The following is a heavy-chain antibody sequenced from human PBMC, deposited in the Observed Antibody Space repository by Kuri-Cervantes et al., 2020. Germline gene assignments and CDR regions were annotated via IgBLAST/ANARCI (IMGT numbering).Heavy chain of an antibody. CDR2: IYSGGST. CDR1: GFTVSSNY. J-gene: IGHJ6*02. V-gene: IGHV3-53*05. CDR3: AKDTAMEDYYGMDV. D-gene: IGHD5-18*01. Sequence: GGSLRPSCAASGFTVSSNYMSWVRQAPGKGLEWVSVIYSGGSTYYADSVKGRFTISRDNAKNSLYLQMNSLRAEDTALYYCAKDTAMEDYYGMDVWGQGTTVTVSS.